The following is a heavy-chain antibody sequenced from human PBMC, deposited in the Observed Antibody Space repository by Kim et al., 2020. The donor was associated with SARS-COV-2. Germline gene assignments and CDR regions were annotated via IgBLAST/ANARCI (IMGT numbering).Heavy chain of an antibody. V-gene: IGHV1-2*02. CDR3: ATWGNYYYGMDV. D-gene: IGHD3-16*01. J-gene: IGHJ6*02. Sequence: NYAQKFQGRVTMTRDTSISTAYMELSRLRSDDSAVYYCATWGNYYYGMDVWGQGTTVTVSS.